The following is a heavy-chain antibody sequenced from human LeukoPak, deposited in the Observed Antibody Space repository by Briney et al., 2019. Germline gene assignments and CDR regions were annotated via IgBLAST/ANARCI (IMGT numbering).Heavy chain of an antibody. V-gene: IGHV3-7*01. D-gene: IGHD4-17*01. CDR3: ARDWYGDYGSIYDY. J-gene: IGHJ4*02. CDR1: GFTFNTYW. CDR2: IKQDGRDK. Sequence: GGSLRLSCAASGFTFNTYWMSWVRQAPGKGLEWVANIKQDGRDKTYADSVKGRFTISRDNAKNSLYLQMNSLRAEDTAVYYCARDWYGDYGSIYDYWGQGTLVTVSS.